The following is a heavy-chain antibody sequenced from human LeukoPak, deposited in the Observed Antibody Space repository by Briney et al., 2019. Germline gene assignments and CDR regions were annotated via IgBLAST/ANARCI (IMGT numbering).Heavy chain of an antibody. D-gene: IGHD3-22*01. J-gene: IGHJ5*02. CDR3: ARRGSPLFDTRGLVWFDP. V-gene: IGHV5-51*01. CDR2: IYSGGSDT. CDR1: GYKFSNYW. Sequence: GAPLQISCTGSGYKFSNYWIAWVRQLSGKGLEWMGIIYSGGSDTRYSPSFQGQVTISADKSSSTAFLQWSSLEASDTAMYYCARRGSPLFDTRGLVWFDPWGQGTPVTVSS.